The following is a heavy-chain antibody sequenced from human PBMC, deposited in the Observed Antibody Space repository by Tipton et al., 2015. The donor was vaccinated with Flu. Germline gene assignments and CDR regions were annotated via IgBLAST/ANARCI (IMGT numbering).Heavy chain of an antibody. CDR3: ARAPSYCSSTRCYLDY. CDR1: GFTFRSYG. Sequence: SGFTFRSYGMHWVRQAPGKGLEWVAVIWYDGSNEYYADSVKGRFTISRDNSKNTLYLQMNSLRAEDTAVYYCARAPSYCSSTRCYLDYWGQGTLVTVSS. V-gene: IGHV3-33*01. J-gene: IGHJ4*02. D-gene: IGHD2-2*01. CDR2: IWYDGSNE.